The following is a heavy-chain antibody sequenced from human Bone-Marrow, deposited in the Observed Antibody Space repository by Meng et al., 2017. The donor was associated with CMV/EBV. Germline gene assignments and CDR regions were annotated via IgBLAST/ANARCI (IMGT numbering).Heavy chain of an antibody. D-gene: IGHD3-3*01. V-gene: IGHV4-34*01. Sequence: SETLSLTCAAYGGSFSGYYWSWIRQPPGKGLEWIGEINHSGSTNYNPSLKSRVTISVDTSKNQFSLKLSSVTAADTAVYYCARLLRFLRDWFDPWGQGTLVTVSS. CDR2: INHSGST. J-gene: IGHJ5*02. CDR3: ARLLRFLRDWFDP. CDR1: GGSFSGYY.